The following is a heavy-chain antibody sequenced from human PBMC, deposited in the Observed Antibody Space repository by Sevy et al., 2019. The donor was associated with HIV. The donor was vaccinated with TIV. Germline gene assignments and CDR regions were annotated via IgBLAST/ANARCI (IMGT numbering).Heavy chain of an antibody. CDR2: VSGNSGAI. D-gene: IGHD3-10*01. CDR3: ARDMGGSYTPLDY. CDR1: GFTFSSYS. J-gene: IGHJ4*02. V-gene: IGHV3-48*01. Sequence: GGSLRLSCAASGFTFSSYSMNWVRQAPEKGLEWISFVSGNSGAINYAASVKGRFTISRDNAKNSLYLQMNSLRVDETAVYYCARDMGGSYTPLDYWGQGTLVTVSS.